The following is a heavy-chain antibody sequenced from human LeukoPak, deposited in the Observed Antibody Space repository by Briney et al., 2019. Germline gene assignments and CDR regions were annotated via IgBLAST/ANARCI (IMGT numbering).Heavy chain of an antibody. J-gene: IGHJ3*02. CDR2: ISYDGSNK. Sequence: PGRSLRLSCAASGFTFSSYGMHWVRQAPGKGLEWVAVISYDGSNKYYADSVKGRFTISRDNSKNTLYLQMNSLRAEDTAVYYCAKDGPSIRGAFDIWGQGTMVTVSS. CDR3: AKDGPSIRGAFDI. CDR1: GFTFSSYG. V-gene: IGHV3-30*18. D-gene: IGHD2-2*02.